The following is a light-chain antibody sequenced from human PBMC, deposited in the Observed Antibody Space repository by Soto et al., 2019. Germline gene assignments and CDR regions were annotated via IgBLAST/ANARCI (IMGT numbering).Light chain of an antibody. Sequence: DIQMTQSPSTLSASIGDRVAITCRASQSISTWLAWYQQRPGIAPKLLIFDASILQSGVPSRFSGSGSGTEFTLSISRLQTDDFATYYCQQYGSFSPITFGGGTKVDI. CDR3: QQYGSFSPIT. CDR2: DAS. CDR1: QSISTW. V-gene: IGKV1-5*01. J-gene: IGKJ4*01.